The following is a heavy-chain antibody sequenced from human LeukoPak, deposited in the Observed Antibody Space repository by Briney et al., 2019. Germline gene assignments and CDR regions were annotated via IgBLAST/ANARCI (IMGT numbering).Heavy chain of an antibody. CDR3: ARARNNYDSSGYSALDY. Sequence: GGSLRLSCAASDFTFRSYGMHWVRQAPGKGLQWVASLWYDGTNKYHADSVKGRFTISRDNSQSTLYLQMNSLRAEDTAVYHCARARNNYDSSGYSALDYWGQGTLVTVSS. D-gene: IGHD3-22*01. J-gene: IGHJ4*02. V-gene: IGHV3-33*01. CDR2: LWYDGTNK. CDR1: DFTFRSYG.